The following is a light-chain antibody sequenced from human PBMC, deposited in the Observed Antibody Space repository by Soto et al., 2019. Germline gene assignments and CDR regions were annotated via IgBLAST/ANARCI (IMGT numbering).Light chain of an antibody. CDR1: QSIVDW. CDR2: KAS. J-gene: IGKJ4*01. CDR3: QEYNFYST. V-gene: IGKV1-5*03. Sequence: DIPMTQSPSTLSASVGDRVTITCRASQSIVDWLAWYQQKPGKAPKLLIYKASSLESGVPSRFSGSGSGTEFTLTISSLQPDDFATYYCQEYNFYSTFGGGTKVEIK.